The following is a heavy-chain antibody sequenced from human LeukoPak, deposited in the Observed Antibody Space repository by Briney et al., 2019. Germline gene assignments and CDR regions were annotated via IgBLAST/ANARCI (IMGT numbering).Heavy chain of an antibody. V-gene: IGHV3-74*01. J-gene: IGHJ1*01. Sequence: GGSLRLSCAASGFTFTTYWMHWVRQAPGKGLVWVSHINSDGSITSYADSVKGRFTISRDNAKNTLYLQMNSLRAEDTAVYYCARSAAGAEYFQHWGQGTLVTVSS. CDR2: INSDGSIT. D-gene: IGHD6-13*01. CDR3: ARSAAGAEYFQH. CDR1: GFTFTTYW.